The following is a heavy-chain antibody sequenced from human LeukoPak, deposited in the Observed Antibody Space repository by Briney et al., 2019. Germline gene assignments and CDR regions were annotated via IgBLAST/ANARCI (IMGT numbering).Heavy chain of an antibody. D-gene: IGHD2-15*01. CDR3: AREADCSGGNCYRGAFDI. Sequence: GGSLRLSCAASGFTFGNYAMHWVRQAPGKGLEWVAVIWYDGSNDYYANSVKGRFTISRDNSKNTLYLQMNSLRAEDTAVYYCAREADCSGGNCYRGAFDIWGQGTMITVSS. J-gene: IGHJ3*02. CDR1: GFTFGNYA. CDR2: IWYDGSND. V-gene: IGHV3-33*01.